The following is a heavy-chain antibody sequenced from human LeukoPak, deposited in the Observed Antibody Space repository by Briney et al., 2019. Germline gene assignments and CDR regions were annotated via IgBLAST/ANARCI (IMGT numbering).Heavy chain of an antibody. V-gene: IGHV1-18*01. D-gene: IGHD2-2*01. CDR1: GYTFTSYG. Sequence: ASVTVSCKASGYTFTSYGISWVRQAPGQGLEWMGWISAYNGNTNYAQKLQGRVTMTTDTSTSTAYMELRSLRSDDTAVYYCAREVTFDCSSTSCYPKADAFDIWGQGTMVTVSS. CDR2: ISAYNGNT. J-gene: IGHJ3*02. CDR3: AREVTFDCSSTSCYPKADAFDI.